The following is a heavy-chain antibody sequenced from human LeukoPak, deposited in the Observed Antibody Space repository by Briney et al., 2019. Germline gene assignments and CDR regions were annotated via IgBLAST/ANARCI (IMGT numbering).Heavy chain of an antibody. Sequence: SETLSLTCTVSGGSISSGGYYWSWIRQHPGKGLEWIGYIYYSGSTYYNPSLKSRVTISVDTSKNQFSLKLSSVTAADTAVYYCASLIDIVVVVAADAFDIWGQGTMVTVSS. D-gene: IGHD2-15*01. CDR2: IYYSGST. CDR1: GGSISSGGYY. J-gene: IGHJ3*02. V-gene: IGHV4-31*03. CDR3: ASLIDIVVVVAADAFDI.